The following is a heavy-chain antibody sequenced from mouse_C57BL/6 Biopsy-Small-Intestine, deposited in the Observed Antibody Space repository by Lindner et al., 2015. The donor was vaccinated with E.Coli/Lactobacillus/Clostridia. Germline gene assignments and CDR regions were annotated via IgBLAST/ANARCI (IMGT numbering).Heavy chain of an antibody. V-gene: IGHV1-81*01. J-gene: IGHJ2*01. D-gene: IGHD1-1*01. CDR3: ARGTTRYYLDY. Sequence: VQLQESGAELARPGASVKLSCKASGYTFTNYGITWVKQRTGQGLEWIGEIYPRNGNTYYNEKFKGKATLTADKSSSTAYMQLSSLTSEDSAVYFCARGTTRYYLDYWGQGTTLTVSS. CDR2: IYPRNGNT. CDR1: GYTFTNYG.